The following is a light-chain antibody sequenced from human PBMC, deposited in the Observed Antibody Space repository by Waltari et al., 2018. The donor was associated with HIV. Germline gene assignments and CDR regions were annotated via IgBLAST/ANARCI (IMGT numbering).Light chain of an antibody. CDR2: EVS. Sequence: QSAPTQPASVSGSPGQSITISCTGTTSDVGGYNHVSWYQQHPGKAPKLMIYEVSNRPSGVSNRLSGSKSGNTASLTISGLQAEDEAYYYCSSYTSSSTVVFGGGTKLTVL. V-gene: IGLV2-14*01. CDR1: TSDVGGYNH. J-gene: IGLJ3*02. CDR3: SSYTSSSTVV.